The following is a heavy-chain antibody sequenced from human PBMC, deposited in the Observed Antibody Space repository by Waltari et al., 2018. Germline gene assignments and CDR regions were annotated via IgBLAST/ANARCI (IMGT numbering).Heavy chain of an antibody. Sequence: EVRLEESGGGLVQPGGSLRLSCAASGFTVRTYWMTYVRQAPGKGLEWVATIKQDGSEKYYADSLKGRFTISRDNAKNSLFLQMNSLRAEDTAVYYCARDAMVTPGNHFDYWGHGTLVTVSS. CDR2: IKQDGSEK. V-gene: IGHV3-7*01. J-gene: IGHJ4*01. CDR3: ARDAMVTPGNHFDY. D-gene: IGHD5-18*01. CDR1: GFTVRTYW.